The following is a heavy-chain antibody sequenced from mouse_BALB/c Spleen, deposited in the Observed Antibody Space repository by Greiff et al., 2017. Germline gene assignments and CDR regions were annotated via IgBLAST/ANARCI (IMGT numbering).Heavy chain of an antibody. CDR1: GFSLSTYGIG. D-gene: IGHD2-14*01. J-gene: IGHJ3*01. CDR2: IWWNDNK. Sequence: QVTLKESGPGILQPSQTLSLTCSFSGFSLSTYGIGVGWIRQPSGKGLEWLAHIWWNDNKYYNTALKSRLTISKDTSNNQVFLKIASVDTADTATYYCARIDRYDDGLPWFAYWGQGTLVTVSA. CDR3: ARIDRYDDGLPWFAY. V-gene: IGHV8-11*01.